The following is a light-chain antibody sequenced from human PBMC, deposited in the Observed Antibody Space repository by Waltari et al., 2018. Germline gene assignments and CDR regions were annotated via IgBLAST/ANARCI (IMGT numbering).Light chain of an antibody. Sequence: EIVMTQSPATRSVSPGERATLSCRASQSVSSNLAWYQQKPGQAPRLLIYGASTRATGIPARFSGSGSGTEFTLTISSLQSEDFAVYYCQHLGTFGPGTKVDIK. CDR1: QSVSSN. J-gene: IGKJ3*01. CDR3: QHLGT. V-gene: IGKV3-15*01. CDR2: GAS.